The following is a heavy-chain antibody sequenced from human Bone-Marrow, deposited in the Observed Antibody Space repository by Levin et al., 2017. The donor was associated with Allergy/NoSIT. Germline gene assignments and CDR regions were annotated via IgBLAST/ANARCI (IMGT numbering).Heavy chain of an antibody. CDR3: ARRDSDGSNSFDY. J-gene: IGHJ4*02. Sequence: GESLKISCQASGYSFTSYWFGWVRQRPGKGLEWMGLIFPSDSDTRVSPSYQGQIIMSVDKSISTAYLQWSSLKASDSAMYYCARRDSDGSNSFDYWGQGTLVTVSS. CDR2: IFPSDSDT. CDR1: GYSFTSYW. D-gene: IGHD4-23*01. V-gene: IGHV5-51*01.